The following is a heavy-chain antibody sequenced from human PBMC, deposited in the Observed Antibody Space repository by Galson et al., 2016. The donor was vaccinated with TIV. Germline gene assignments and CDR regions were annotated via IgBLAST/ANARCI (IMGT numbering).Heavy chain of an antibody. J-gene: IGHJ4*02. Sequence: SLRLSCAASGFTFGSYSMNWVRQAPGKGLEWVSSISSIGSSYKYYAESVKGRFTISRDNTKNSLYLQMNSLRAEDTAVYYCARDESGYYRFEYWGQGALVTVSS. D-gene: IGHD3-22*01. CDR2: ISSIGSSYK. CDR1: GFTFGSYS. CDR3: ARDESGYYRFEY. V-gene: IGHV3-21*01.